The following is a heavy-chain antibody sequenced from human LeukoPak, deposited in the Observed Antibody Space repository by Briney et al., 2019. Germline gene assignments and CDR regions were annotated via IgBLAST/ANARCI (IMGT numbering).Heavy chain of an antibody. CDR2: IPYDGSNK. CDR1: GFTFSSYG. CDR3: AKDGNLVY. D-gene: IGHD1-26*01. Sequence: PGRSLRLSCAASGFTFSSYGMHWVRQAPGKGLEWVAVIPYDGSNKYYADSVKGRFTISRDNSKNTLYLQINSLRAEDTAVYYCAKDGNLVYWGQGTLVTVSS. J-gene: IGHJ4*02. V-gene: IGHV3-30*18.